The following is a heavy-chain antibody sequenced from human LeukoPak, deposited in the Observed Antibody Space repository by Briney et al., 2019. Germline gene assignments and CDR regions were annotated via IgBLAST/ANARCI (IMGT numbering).Heavy chain of an antibody. D-gene: IGHD6-19*01. V-gene: IGHV3-21*01. CDR1: GLTFSSYS. Sequence: GGSLRLSCAASGLTFSSYSMNWVRQAPGKGLEWVSSISSSSSYIYYADSVKGRFTISRDNAKNSLYLQMNSLRAEDTAVYYCARDFRVVGIAVAESYYYYYMDVWGKGTTVTVSS. J-gene: IGHJ6*03. CDR2: ISSSSSYI. CDR3: ARDFRVVGIAVAESYYYYYMDV.